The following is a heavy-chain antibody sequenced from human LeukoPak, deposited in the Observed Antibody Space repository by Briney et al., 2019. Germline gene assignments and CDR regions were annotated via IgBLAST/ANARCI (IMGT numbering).Heavy chain of an antibody. D-gene: IGHD6-13*01. CDR2: INPNSGGT. J-gene: IGHJ4*02. Sequence: ASVKVPCKASGYTFTGYYMHWVRQAPGQGLEWMGWINPNSGGTNYAQKFQGRVTMTRDTSISTAYKELSRLRSDDTAVYYCASMFCVPGSSCGDYWGQGTLVTVSS. CDR3: ASMFCVPGSSCGDY. CDR1: GYTFTGYY. V-gene: IGHV1-2*02.